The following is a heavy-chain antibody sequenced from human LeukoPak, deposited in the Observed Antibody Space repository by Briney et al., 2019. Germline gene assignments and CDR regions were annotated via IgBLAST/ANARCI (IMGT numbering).Heavy chain of an antibody. D-gene: IGHD1-26*01. CDR3: ARDRGIVGTTGYYYMDV. Sequence: GGSLRLSCAASGFTFSNYPLHWVRQAPGKGLEWVSYIGSTIYYADSVKGRFTISRDNAKNSLYLQMNSLRAEDTAVYYCARDRGIVGTTGYYYMDVWGKGTTVTVSS. V-gene: IGHV3-48*04. J-gene: IGHJ6*03. CDR1: GFTFSNYP. CDR2: IGSTI.